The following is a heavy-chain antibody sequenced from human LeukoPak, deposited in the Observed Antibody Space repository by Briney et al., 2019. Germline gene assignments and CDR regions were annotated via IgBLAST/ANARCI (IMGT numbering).Heavy chain of an antibody. D-gene: IGHD1-7*01. Sequence: SETLSLTCTVSGGSISSGDYYWSWIRQPPGKGLEWIGYIYYRGSTYYNPSLKSRVTISIDTSKNQFSLKLNSVTAADMAVYSCARLQLRYWYFDLWGRGTVVTVSS. V-gene: IGHV4-30-4*08. J-gene: IGHJ2*01. CDR1: GGSISSGDYY. CDR3: ARLQLRYWYFDL. CDR2: IYYRGST.